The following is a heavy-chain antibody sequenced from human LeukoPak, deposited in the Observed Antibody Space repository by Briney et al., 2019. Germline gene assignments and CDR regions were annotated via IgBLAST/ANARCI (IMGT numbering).Heavy chain of an antibody. CDR1: GGSFSGYY. J-gene: IGHJ4*02. Sequence: SETLSLTCAVYGGSFSGYYWSWIRQPPGKGLEWIGEINHSGSTNYNPSLKSRVTISVDTSKNQFSLKLSSVTAADTAVYYCARTSVRILPGYSSSWLLFDYWGQGTLVTVSS. D-gene: IGHD6-13*01. CDR3: ARTSVRILPGYSSSWLLFDY. V-gene: IGHV4-34*01. CDR2: INHSGST.